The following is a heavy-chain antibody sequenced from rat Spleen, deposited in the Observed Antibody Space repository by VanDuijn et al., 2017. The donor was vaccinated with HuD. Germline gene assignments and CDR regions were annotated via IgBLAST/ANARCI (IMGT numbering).Heavy chain of an antibody. D-gene: IGHD1-11*01. V-gene: IGHV5-19*01. CDR2: ISPSGGST. CDR3: AKEANYGGLMDA. J-gene: IGHJ4*01. CDR1: GFTFSNYG. Sequence: EVQLVESGGGLVQPGRSLKLSCAASGFTFSNYGMHWIRQAPTKGLEWVASISPSGGSTYYPDSVKGRFTISRDNAENTVYPQMNSLKSEDTATYYCAKEANYGGLMDAWGQGASVTVSS.